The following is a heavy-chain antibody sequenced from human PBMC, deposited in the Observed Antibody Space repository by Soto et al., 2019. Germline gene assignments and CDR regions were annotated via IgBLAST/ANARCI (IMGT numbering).Heavy chain of an antibody. CDR1: GFTFSSYS. CDR3: ARVFTEQWLVDVDAFDI. J-gene: IGHJ3*02. Sequence: PGGSLRLSCAASGFTFSSYSMNWVRQAPGKGLEWVSYISSSSSTIYYADSVKGRFTISRDNAKNSLYLQMNSLRDEDTAVYYCARVFTEQWLVDVDAFDIWGQGTMVTVSS. CDR2: ISSSSSTI. V-gene: IGHV3-48*02. D-gene: IGHD6-19*01.